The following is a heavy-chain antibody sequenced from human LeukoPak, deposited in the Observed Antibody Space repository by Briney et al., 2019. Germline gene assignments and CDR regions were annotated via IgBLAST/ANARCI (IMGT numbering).Heavy chain of an antibody. D-gene: IGHD3-10*01. J-gene: IGHJ6*03. V-gene: IGHV4-59*01. CDR1: GGSISNKY. CDR2: IYYSGST. CDR3: ARDWGVGGRLGYMDV. Sequence: SETLSLTCTVSGGSISNKYWSWIRQPPGKGLEWIGYIYYSGSTNYNPSLKSRVTILVDTSKNQFSLKLSSVTAADTAVYFCARDWGVGGRLGYMDVWGKGTTVTVSS.